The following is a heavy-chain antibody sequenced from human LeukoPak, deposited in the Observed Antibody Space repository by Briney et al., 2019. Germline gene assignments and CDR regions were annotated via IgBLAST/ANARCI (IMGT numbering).Heavy chain of an antibody. V-gene: IGHV1-18*01. Sequence: VASVKVSFKASGYTFSSYGISWVRQAPGQGLEWMGWISAYNGNTNYRQKLQGRVTMTTDTSTSTAYMDLRSLRSDDTAIYYCARDSPDGSGTYYNDSPDYWGQGTLVTVSS. J-gene: IGHJ4*02. CDR3: ARDSPDGSGTYYNDSPDY. CDR1: GYTFSSYG. D-gene: IGHD3-10*01. CDR2: ISAYNGNT.